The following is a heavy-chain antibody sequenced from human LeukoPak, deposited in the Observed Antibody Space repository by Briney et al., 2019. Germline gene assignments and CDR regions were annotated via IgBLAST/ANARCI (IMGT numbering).Heavy chain of an antibody. CDR1: GGTFSSYA. D-gene: IGHD3-22*01. V-gene: IGHV1-69*05. Sequence: SVKVSCKASGGTFSSYAISWVRQAPGQGLEWMGRIIPIFGTANYAQKFQGRVTITTDESASTAYMELSSLRSEDTAVYYCARDYYDSSGYYAFDIWGQGTMVTVSS. J-gene: IGHJ3*02. CDR2: IIPIFGTA. CDR3: ARDYYDSSGYYAFDI.